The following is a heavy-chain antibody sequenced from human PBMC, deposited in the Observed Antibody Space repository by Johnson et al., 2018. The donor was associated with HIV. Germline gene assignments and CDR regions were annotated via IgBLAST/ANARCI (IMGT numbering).Heavy chain of an antibody. CDR1: DFTVSGNY. J-gene: IGHJ3*02. CDR3: ARWVDTTFDI. CDR2: IHSGGTT. Sequence: VQLVESGGGLIQPGGSLRLSCAASDFTVSGNYMSWVRQAPGKGLEWVSLIHSGGTTFYADSVRGRFTISRDSSKNTLYLQMNSLRPEDTALYYCARWVDTTFDIWGQGTMVTVSS. D-gene: IGHD5-18*01. V-gene: IGHV3-66*03.